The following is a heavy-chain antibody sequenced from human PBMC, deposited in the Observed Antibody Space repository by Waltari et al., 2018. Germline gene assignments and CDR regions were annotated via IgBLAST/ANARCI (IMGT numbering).Heavy chain of an antibody. CDR2: IVVGSGNT. CDR1: GFTFTSSA. J-gene: IGHJ6*04. D-gene: IGHD2-2*01. Sequence: QMQLVQSGPEVKKPGTSVKVSCKASGFTFTSSAVQWVRQARGQRLECIGWIVVGSGNTNYAQKFQERVTITRDMSTSTAYMELSSLRSEDTAVYYCAAASGIHGYCSSTSCYNYYYGMDVWGKGTTVTVSS. V-gene: IGHV1-58*01. CDR3: AAASGIHGYCSSTSCYNYYYGMDV.